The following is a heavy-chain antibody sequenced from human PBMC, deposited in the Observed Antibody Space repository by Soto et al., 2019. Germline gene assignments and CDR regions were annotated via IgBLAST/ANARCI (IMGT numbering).Heavy chain of an antibody. CDR3: ARDLRGLLDYFDY. D-gene: IGHD2-15*01. CDR1: GYSFTGYY. Sequence: ASVKVSCTATGYSFTGYYIHWVRQAPGQGLEWMGWINPDSGATNYAQKFQGRVAMTRDTSISTAYLELNRLKSDDTALYYCARDLRGLLDYFDYWGQGILVTVSS. J-gene: IGHJ4*02. CDR2: INPDSGAT. V-gene: IGHV1-2*02.